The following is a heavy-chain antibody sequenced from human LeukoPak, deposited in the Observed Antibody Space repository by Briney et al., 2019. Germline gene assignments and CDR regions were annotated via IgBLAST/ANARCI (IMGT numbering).Heavy chain of an antibody. D-gene: IGHD2-15*01. CDR1: GLTFSNYG. V-gene: IGHV3-30*02. CDR3: ARESGGLRRFDP. Sequence: GGSLRLSCAASGLTFSNYGMHWVRQAPGKGPEWVACIRNYGCNENYADSVKGRFTISRDDSKKTVYLQMSSLRAEDTAVYYCARESGGLRRFDPWGQGTLVTVSS. J-gene: IGHJ5*02. CDR2: IRNYGCNE.